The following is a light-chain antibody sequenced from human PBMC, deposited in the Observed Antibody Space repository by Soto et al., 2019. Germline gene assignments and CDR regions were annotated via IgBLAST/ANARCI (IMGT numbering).Light chain of an antibody. CDR2: DAS. J-gene: IGKJ5*01. Sequence: ELVLTQSPATLSLSPGERATLSCRASQRVSSYLAWYQQKPGQAPRLLIYDASNRATGIPARFSGSGSGTDFTLTISSLEPEDRAVYYCQQRSNWPRTFGQGTRLEIK. CDR3: QQRSNWPRT. V-gene: IGKV3-11*01. CDR1: QRVSSY.